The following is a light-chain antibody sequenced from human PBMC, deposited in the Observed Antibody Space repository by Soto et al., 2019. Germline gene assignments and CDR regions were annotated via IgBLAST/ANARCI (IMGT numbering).Light chain of an antibody. Sequence: DIQLTQSPSFLSASVGDRVTITCRASQGISCYLAWYQQKPGKAPKFLIYAASTLRGGVPSRFSGSGSGTEFTLTISSLQTEDFATYYCQGLNDYPITFGQGTRLEIK. CDR2: AAS. J-gene: IGKJ5*01. CDR3: QGLNDYPIT. CDR1: QGISCY. V-gene: IGKV1-9*01.